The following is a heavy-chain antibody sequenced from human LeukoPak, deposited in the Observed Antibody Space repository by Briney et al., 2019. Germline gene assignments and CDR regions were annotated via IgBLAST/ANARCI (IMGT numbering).Heavy chain of an antibody. CDR2: ISVSGGET. CDR1: GFTFSSYA. J-gene: IGHJ4*02. V-gene: IGHV3-23*01. Sequence: GGSLRLSCAASGFTFSSYAMSWVRQAPGKGLEWVSTISVSGGETYYSASVKGRFTISRDNYKSTMYMQMNSLRVEEQATYYCFGYCSGGNCYSGAYWGQGTLVTVSS. CDR3: FGYCSGGNCYSGAY. D-gene: IGHD2-15*01.